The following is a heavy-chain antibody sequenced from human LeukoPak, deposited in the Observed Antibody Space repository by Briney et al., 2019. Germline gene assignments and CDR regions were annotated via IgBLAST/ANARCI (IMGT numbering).Heavy chain of an antibody. CDR1: GFTIGSYW. D-gene: IGHD6-19*01. V-gene: IGHV3-74*03. CDR2: IAPDGSST. CDR3: AKREKAVTGIYYFDH. J-gene: IGHJ4*02. Sequence: GGSLRLSRGASGFTIGSYWMHWVRQVPGKGLVWVSRIAPDGSSTQYADSVEGRFTISRDNAKNTLYLQMSSLRAEDTAVYYCAKREKAVTGIYYFDHWGQGTLVTVSS.